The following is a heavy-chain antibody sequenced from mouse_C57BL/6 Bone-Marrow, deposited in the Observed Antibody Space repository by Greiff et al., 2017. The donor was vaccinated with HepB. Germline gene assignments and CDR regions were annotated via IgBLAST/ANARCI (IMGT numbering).Heavy chain of an antibody. D-gene: IGHD1-1*01. CDR2: IYPGNSDT. J-gene: IGHJ3*01. CDR3: TRAYYYGSSSFAY. CDR1: GYTFTSYW. Sequence: VQLQQSGTVLARPEASVKMSCKTSGYTFTSYWMHWVKQRPGQGLEWIGAIYPGNSDTSYNQKFKGKAKLTAVTSASTAYMELSSLTNEDSAVYYCTRAYYYGSSSFAYWGQGTLVTVSA. V-gene: IGHV1-5*01.